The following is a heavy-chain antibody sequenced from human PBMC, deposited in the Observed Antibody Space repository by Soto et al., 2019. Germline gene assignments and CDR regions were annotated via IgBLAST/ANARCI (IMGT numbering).Heavy chain of an antibody. CDR2: IYYSGST. Sequence: QVQLQESGPGLVKPSETLSLTCTVSGGSISSYYWSWIRQPPGKGLEWIGYIYYSGSTNYNPSRKRRVTISVDTSKTQFSLKLSSVTAADTAVYYCARRYGVYFDYWGQGTLVTVSS. V-gene: IGHV4-59*08. CDR1: GGSISSYY. CDR3: ARRYGVYFDY. J-gene: IGHJ4*02. D-gene: IGHD4-17*01.